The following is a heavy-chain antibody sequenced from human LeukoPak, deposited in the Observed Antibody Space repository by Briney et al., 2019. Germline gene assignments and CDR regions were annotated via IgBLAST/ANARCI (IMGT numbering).Heavy chain of an antibody. Sequence: SVKVSCKASGGTFSGYAISWVRQAPGQGLEWMGAIIPIFGTANYAQKFQGRVTISADKSTSTAYMELSSLRSEDTAGYYCAIGYSSSWYNEFDYWGQGTLVTVSS. CDR3: AIGYSSSWYNEFDY. V-gene: IGHV1-69*06. D-gene: IGHD6-13*01. J-gene: IGHJ4*02. CDR1: GGTFSGYA. CDR2: IIPIFGTA.